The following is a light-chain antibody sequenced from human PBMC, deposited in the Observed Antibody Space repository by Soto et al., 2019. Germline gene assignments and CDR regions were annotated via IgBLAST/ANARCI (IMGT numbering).Light chain of an antibody. CDR1: SSNIGAGYD. V-gene: IGLV1-40*01. CDR3: QSYDSSLSVV. Sequence: QLVLTQPPSVSGAPGQRVTISCTGSSSNIGAGYDVHWYQQLPGTAPKRLMYGNSNRPSGVPDRFSGSKSGTSASLAITGLQAEDEADYYCQSYDSSLSVVFGGGTQLTVL. J-gene: IGLJ2*01. CDR2: GNS.